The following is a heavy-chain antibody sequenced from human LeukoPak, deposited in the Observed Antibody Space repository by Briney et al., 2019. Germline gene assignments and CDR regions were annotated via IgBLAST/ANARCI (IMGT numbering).Heavy chain of an antibody. CDR1: GFTFSSYA. D-gene: IGHD3-22*01. CDR3: ARDTAPYYYDSSGTFDY. Sequence: HSGGSLRLSCAASGFTFSSYAMSWVRQAPGKGLEWVSTISASGGNTYYADSVKGRFTISRDNAKNSLYLQMNSLRDEDTAVYYCARDTAPYYYDSSGTFDYWGQGTLVTVSS. J-gene: IGHJ4*02. CDR2: ISASGGNT. V-gene: IGHV3-23*01.